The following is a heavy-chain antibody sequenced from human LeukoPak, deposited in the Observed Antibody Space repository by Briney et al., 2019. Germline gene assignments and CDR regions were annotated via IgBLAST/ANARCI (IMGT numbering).Heavy chain of an antibody. J-gene: IGHJ4*02. CDR1: GFTFSSYS. Sequence: SGGSLRLSCAASGFTFSSYSMNWVRQAPGKGLEWVSSISSSSSYIYYADSVKGRFTISRDNAKNSLYLQMNSLRAEDTAVYYCARDSGPYYDFWSGYSKNFDYWGQGTLVTVSS. CDR2: ISSSSSYI. V-gene: IGHV3-21*01. CDR3: ARDSGPYYDFWSGYSKNFDY. D-gene: IGHD3-3*01.